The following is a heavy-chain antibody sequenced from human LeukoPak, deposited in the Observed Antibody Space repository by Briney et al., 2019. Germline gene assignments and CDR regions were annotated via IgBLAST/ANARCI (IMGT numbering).Heavy chain of an antibody. V-gene: IGHV4-34*01. CDR1: GGSLSGYY. J-gene: IGHJ4*02. D-gene: IGHD7-27*01. CDR3: ESRKLGNDY. Sequence: SSETLSLTCGVYGGSLSGYYWSWIRQPPGKGLEWIGEINRSGSTNYNPSLKSRVTMSVDTSKNQFSLKLSSVTAADTAVYYCESRKLGNDYWGQGTLVTVSS. CDR2: INRSGST.